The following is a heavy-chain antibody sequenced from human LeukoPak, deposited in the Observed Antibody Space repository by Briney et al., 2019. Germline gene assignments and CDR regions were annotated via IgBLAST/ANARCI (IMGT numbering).Heavy chain of an antibody. J-gene: IGHJ4*02. V-gene: IGHV1-2*02. D-gene: IGHD2-21*01. Sequence: ASVTVSFKCSGYTFTDYYIHWLRQPPAQGLGVVGGINPNSGGTNFAQTVKGRVTMTRDKSMSTAYMELSRLRSDDTAVYYCARCLWSQSPIPTYWGQGTLVTVSS. CDR3: ARCLWSQSPIPTY. CDR2: INPNSGGT. CDR1: GYTFTDYY.